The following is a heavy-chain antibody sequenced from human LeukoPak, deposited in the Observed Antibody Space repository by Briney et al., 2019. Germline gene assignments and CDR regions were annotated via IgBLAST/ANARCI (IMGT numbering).Heavy chain of an antibody. CDR2: IYHSGST. D-gene: IGHD3-3*01. J-gene: IGHJ4*02. CDR1: GGSISSGGYS. V-gene: IGHV4-30-2*01. CDR3: AREGSGRFDY. Sequence: SETLSLTCAVSGGSISSGGYSWSWIRQPPGKGLEWIGYIYHSGSTYYNPSLKSRVTISVDRSKNQFSLKLSSVTAADTAVYYCAREGSGRFDYWGQGTLVTVSS.